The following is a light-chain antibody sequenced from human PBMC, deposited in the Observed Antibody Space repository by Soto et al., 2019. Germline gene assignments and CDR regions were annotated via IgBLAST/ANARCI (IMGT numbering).Light chain of an antibody. V-gene: IGKV3-11*01. Sequence: IVMTQSLDTLSLSQGERATISCIASQSVSSNLAWYQQKPGQAPRLLIYDASTRATGIPARFSGSGSGTDFTLTITSLEPEDFAVYYCQQRSNWPPTFGQGTKVDIK. J-gene: IGKJ1*01. CDR2: DAS. CDR1: QSVSSN. CDR3: QQRSNWPPT.